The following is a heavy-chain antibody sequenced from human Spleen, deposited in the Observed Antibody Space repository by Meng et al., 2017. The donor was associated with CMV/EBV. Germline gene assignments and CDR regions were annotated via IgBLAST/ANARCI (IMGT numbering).Heavy chain of an antibody. D-gene: IGHD3-16*02. V-gene: IGHV3-30*04. CDR1: GFTFSRYA. J-gene: IGHJ4*02. Sequence: GGSLRLSCVASGFTFSRYAMHWVRQAPGKGLDWMTVISYDGGNKFHADSVKGRFTISRDNSRNTLYLQMNTPRVEDTAVYYCARSLGELSPRVDYWGQGVLVTVSS. CDR3: ARSLGELSPRVDY. CDR2: ISYDGGNK.